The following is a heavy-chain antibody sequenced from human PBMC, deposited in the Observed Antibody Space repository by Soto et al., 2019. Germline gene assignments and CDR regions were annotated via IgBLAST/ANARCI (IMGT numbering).Heavy chain of an antibody. D-gene: IGHD4-17*01. CDR1: GFTFSSYG. CDR2: IWYDGSNK. Sequence: GGSLRLSCVASGFTFSSYGMHCVRQAPGKGLEWVAVIWYDGSNKYYADSVKGRFTISRDNSKNTLYLQMNSLRAEDTAVYYCARSTVTTADYYYYYGMDVWGQGTTVTVSS. J-gene: IGHJ6*02. CDR3: ARSTVTTADYYYYYGMDV. V-gene: IGHV3-33*01.